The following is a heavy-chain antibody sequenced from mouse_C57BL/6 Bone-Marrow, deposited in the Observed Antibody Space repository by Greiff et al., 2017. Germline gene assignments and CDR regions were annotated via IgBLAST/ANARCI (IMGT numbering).Heavy chain of an antibody. CDR1: GYTFTDYN. CDR2: INPNNGGT. J-gene: IGHJ1*03. V-gene: IGHV1-18*01. D-gene: IGHD1-1*01. CDR3: ARWDYYGSIFGV. Sequence: VQLQQSGPELVKPGASVKIPCKASGYTFTDYNMDWVKQSHGKSLEWIGDINPNNGGTIYNQKFKGKATLTVDKSSSTAYMELRSLTSEDTAVYDCARWDYYGSIFGVWGTGTTVTVSS.